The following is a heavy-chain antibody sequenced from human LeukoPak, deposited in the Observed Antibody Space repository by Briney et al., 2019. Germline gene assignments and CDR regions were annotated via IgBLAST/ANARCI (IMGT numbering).Heavy chain of an antibody. J-gene: IGHJ4*02. CDR3: ARTRGHYFDY. V-gene: IGHV1-46*01. CDR1: GYSFTNYY. Sequence: ASVKVSCKASGYSFTNYYMHWVRQAPGQGLEWMGMINPSGGSITHAQKFQGRVTMTRDMSTSTVYMELSSLTSEDTAVYYCARTRGHYFDYWGQGTLVTVSS. CDR2: INPSGGSI.